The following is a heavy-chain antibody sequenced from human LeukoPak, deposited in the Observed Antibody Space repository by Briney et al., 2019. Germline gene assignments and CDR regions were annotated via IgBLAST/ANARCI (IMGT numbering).Heavy chain of an antibody. CDR2: IYSSDST. CDR1: GFTVTSNY. V-gene: IGHV3-53*01. CDR3: ARGAAGNFLDY. J-gene: IGHJ4*02. D-gene: IGHD6-25*01. Sequence: PGGSLRLSCAASGFTVTSNYMSWVRQAPGKGLEWVSVIYSSDSTYYADSVKGRFTISRDNSKNMVYLQMNSLRAEDTAVYYCARGAAGNFLDYWGRGTLVTVSS.